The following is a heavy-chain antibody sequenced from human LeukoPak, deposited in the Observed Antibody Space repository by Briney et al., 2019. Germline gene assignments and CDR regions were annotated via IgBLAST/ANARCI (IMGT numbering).Heavy chain of an antibody. J-gene: IGHJ6*02. V-gene: IGHV4-4*07. Sequence: SETLSLTCTVSGGSISSYYWSWIRQPAGKGLEWIGRIYTSGSTNYNPSLKSRVTMSVDTSKNQFSLKLSSVTAADTAVYYCASARFDWLWGVRTNYGMDVWGQGTTVTVSS. D-gene: IGHD3-9*01. CDR2: IYTSGST. CDR3: ASARFDWLWGVRTNYGMDV. CDR1: GGSISSYY.